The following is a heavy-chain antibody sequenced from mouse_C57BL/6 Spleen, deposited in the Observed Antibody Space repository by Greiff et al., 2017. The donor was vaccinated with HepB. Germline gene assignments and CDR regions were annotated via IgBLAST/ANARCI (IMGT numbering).Heavy chain of an antibody. Sequence: QVQLQQPGAELVRPGSSVKLSCKASGYTFTSYWMDWVKQRPGQGLEWIGNIYPSDSETHYNQKFKDKATLTVDKSSSTAYMQLSSLTSEDSAVYYCARRGGLYYYYGSSTGYYYAMDYWGQGTSVTVSS. CDR2: IYPSDSET. V-gene: IGHV1-61*01. D-gene: IGHD1-1*01. J-gene: IGHJ4*01. CDR1: GYTFTSYW. CDR3: ARRGGLYYYYGSSTGYYYAMDY.